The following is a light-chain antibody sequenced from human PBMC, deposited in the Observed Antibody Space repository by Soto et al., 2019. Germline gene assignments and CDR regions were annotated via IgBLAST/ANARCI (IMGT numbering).Light chain of an antibody. CDR3: QQYGSSPLWT. Sequence: EIVLTQSPGTLSLSPGERATLSCRASQSVTTTSLAWYQQKPGQAPGLLIYGASSRATGIPDRFSGSGSGTDFTLTISRLEPEDFAVYYCQQYGSSPLWTFGQGTKVEIK. CDR1: QSVTTTS. V-gene: IGKV3-20*01. J-gene: IGKJ1*01. CDR2: GAS.